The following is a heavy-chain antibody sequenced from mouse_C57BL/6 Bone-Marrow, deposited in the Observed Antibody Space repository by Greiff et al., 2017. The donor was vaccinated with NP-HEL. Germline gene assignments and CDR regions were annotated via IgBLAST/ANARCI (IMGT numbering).Heavy chain of an antibody. Sequence: VQLQQSGAELVRPGTSVKMSCKASGYTFTNYWIGWAKQRPGHGLEWIGDIYPGGGYTNYNEKFKGKATLTADKSSSTAYMQFSSLTSEDSAIYYCARSVDSSGYVGFAYWGQGTLVTVSA. J-gene: IGHJ3*01. V-gene: IGHV1-63*01. CDR1: GYTFTNYW. CDR3: ARSVDSSGYVGFAY. D-gene: IGHD3-2*02. CDR2: IYPGGGYT.